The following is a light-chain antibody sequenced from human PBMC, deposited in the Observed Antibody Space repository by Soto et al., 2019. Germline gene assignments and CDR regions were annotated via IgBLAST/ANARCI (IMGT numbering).Light chain of an antibody. J-gene: IGLJ1*01. V-gene: IGLV2-23*01. Sequence: QSVLTQPASVSGSPGQSITISCTGTSSDVGSYNLVSWYQQHPGKAPKLMIYEGSKRPTGVSNRFSGSKSANTASLTISGLQPEDEDEYYCCSYGVRSTYVFGGGTKVTVL. CDR3: CSYGVRSTYV. CDR1: SSDVGSYNL. CDR2: EGS.